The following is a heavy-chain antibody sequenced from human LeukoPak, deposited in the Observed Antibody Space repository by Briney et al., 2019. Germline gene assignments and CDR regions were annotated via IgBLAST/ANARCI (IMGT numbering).Heavy chain of an antibody. D-gene: IGHD6-6*01. J-gene: IGHJ4*02. CDR2: ISSSSSTI. V-gene: IGHV3-48*01. CDR1: GFTFSSYN. CDR3: ARGGAARPDF. Sequence: GGSLRLSCAASGFTFSSYNMNWVRQAPGKGLEWVSYISSSSSTIYYADSVKGRFTISRDNAKNSLYLQMNSLRVEDTAVYYCARGGAARPDFWGQGTLVTVSS.